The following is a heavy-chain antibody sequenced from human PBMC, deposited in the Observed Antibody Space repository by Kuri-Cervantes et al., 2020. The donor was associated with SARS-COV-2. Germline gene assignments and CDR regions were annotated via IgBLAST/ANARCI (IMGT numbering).Heavy chain of an antibody. J-gene: IGHJ4*02. Sequence: GESLKISFAASGFTFSSYAMSWVRQAPGKGLEWVSAISGSGGSTYYADSVKGRFTISRDNSKNTLYLQMNSLRAEDTAVYYCAKIGTQYCSAGSCYVDYWGQGTLVTVSS. V-gene: IGHV3-23*01. D-gene: IGHD2-15*01. CDR3: AKIGTQYCSAGSCYVDY. CDR2: ISGSGGST. CDR1: GFTFSSYA.